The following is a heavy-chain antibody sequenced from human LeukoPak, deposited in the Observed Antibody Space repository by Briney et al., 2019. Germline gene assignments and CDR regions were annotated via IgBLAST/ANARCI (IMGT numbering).Heavy chain of an antibody. CDR1: GGSISTSTYY. V-gene: IGHV4-39*07. Sequence: PSETLSLTCTVSGGSISTSTYYWGCIRQPPGKGLEWIGSIYYSGSTFYNPSLKSRVTISLDTSKTQFSLKVSSVTAADTAVYYCARVGKRFVVVPAAKTGPNYYYMDVWGKGTTVTVSS. CDR2: IYYSGST. CDR3: ARVGKRFVVVPAAKTGPNYYYMDV. D-gene: IGHD2-2*01. J-gene: IGHJ6*03.